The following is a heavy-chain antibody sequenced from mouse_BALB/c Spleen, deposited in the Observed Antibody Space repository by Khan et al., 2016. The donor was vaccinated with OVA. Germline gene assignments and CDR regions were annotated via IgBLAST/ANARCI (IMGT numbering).Heavy chain of an antibody. V-gene: IGHV5-17*02. Sequence: EVELVESGGGLVQPGGSRKLSCIASGFTFSSYGMHWVRQAPEKGLEWVAYISCDSSTIYYADTVKGRFTLSRDNPKNTLFLQMTSLMSEDTDRYYCATSDFYGDYFDYWGPGTTLTVSS. CDR1: GFTFSSYG. CDR3: ATSDFYGDYFDY. D-gene: IGHD1-1*01. CDR2: ISCDSSTI. J-gene: IGHJ2*01.